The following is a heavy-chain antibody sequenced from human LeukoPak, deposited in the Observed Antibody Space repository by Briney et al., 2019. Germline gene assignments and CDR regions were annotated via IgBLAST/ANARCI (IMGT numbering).Heavy chain of an antibody. V-gene: IGHV4-61*02. Sequence: SETLSLPCTVSGGSISSGSYYWSWIRQPAGKGLEWIGRIYTSGSTNYNPSLKSRVTISVDTSKNQFSLKLSSLTAADTAVYYCARIDCSSTSCYSEGAFDIWGQGTMVTVSS. D-gene: IGHD2-2*01. CDR1: GGSISSGSYY. J-gene: IGHJ3*02. CDR3: ARIDCSSTSCYSEGAFDI. CDR2: IYTSGST.